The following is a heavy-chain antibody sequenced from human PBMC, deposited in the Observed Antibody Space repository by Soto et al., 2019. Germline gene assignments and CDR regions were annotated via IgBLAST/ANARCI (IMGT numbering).Heavy chain of an antibody. CDR2: INHSGST. V-gene: IGHV4-34*01. D-gene: IGHD6-19*01. Sequence: SETLSLTCAVYGGSFSGYYWSWIRQPPGKGLEWIGEINHSGSTNYNPSLKSRVTISVDTSKNQFSLKLSSVTAADTAVYYCARGFEYSSGWYNYWYFDLWGRGTLVTVSS. J-gene: IGHJ2*01. CDR3: ARGFEYSSGWYNYWYFDL. CDR1: GGSFSGYY.